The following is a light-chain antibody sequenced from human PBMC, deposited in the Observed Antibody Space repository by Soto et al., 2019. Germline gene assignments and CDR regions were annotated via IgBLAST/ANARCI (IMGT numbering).Light chain of an antibody. Sequence: QSALTQPASVSGSPGQSITISCTGTSSDVGGYNYVSWYQQHPGKAPELMIYEVSNRPSGVSNRFSGSKSGNTASLIISGLQADDEADYYCGSYSSSSTPVVFGTGTKVTVL. V-gene: IGLV2-14*01. J-gene: IGLJ1*01. CDR2: EVS. CDR1: SSDVGGYNY. CDR3: GSYSSSSTPVV.